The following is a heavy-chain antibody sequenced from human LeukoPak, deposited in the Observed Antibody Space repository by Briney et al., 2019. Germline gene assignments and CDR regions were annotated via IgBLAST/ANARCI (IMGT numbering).Heavy chain of an antibody. J-gene: IGHJ4*02. CDR3: AKPGEASNYYFDR. V-gene: IGHV3-23*01. D-gene: IGHD2-21*01. CDR2: VRVNGRST. CDR1: GFTFSSYA. Sequence: GGSLRLSCAASGFTFSSYAMSWVRQAPGKGLEWVSTVRVNGRSTYYADSVKGRFTISRDNSKNTLYLQMNSLRAEDTALYYCAKPGEASNYYFDRWGQGALVTVSS.